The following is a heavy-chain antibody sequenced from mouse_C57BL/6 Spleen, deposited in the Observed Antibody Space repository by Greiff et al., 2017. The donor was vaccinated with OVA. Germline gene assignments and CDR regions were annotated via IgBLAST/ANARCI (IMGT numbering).Heavy chain of an antibody. CDR1: GYSITSRHY. J-gene: IGHJ3*01. CDR3: ARNYGSSEGFAD. Sequence: VQLQASGPGLVKPSQSLSLTCPVTGYSITSRHYWNWIRQSPGNQLEWLGYISYDGRNNYHPSLKNRISITRDTSKNQFVLKLNSVTTEDTATYYCARNYGSSEGFADWGQGTLVTVSA. CDR2: ISYDGRN. V-gene: IGHV3-6*01. D-gene: IGHD1-1*01.